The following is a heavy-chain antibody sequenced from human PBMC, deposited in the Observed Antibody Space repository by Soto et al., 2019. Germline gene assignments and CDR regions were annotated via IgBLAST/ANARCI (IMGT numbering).Heavy chain of an antibody. J-gene: IGHJ6*02. CDR3: ARGDYGDYKHAFYYYYYGMDV. D-gene: IGHD4-17*01. CDR1: GFTFSSYW. CDR2: INSDGSST. Sequence: GGSLRLSCAASGFTFSSYWMHWVRQAPGKGLVWVSRINSDGSSTSYADSVKGRFTISRDNAKNTLYLQMNSLRAEDTAVYYCARGDYGDYKHAFYYYYYGMDVWGQGTTVTVSS. V-gene: IGHV3-74*01.